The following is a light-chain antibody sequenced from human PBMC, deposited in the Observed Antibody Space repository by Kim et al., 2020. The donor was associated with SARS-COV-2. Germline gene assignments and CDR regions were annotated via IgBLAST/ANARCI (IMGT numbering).Light chain of an antibody. Sequence: SYELTQPPSVSVSPGQTASITCSGDKLGDKYACWYQQKPGQSHVLVIYQDSKRPSGIPERFSGSNSGNTATLTISGTQAMDEADYYCQAWDSSTGVVFGGGTQLTVL. V-gene: IGLV3-1*01. CDR1: KLGDKY. CDR2: QDS. CDR3: QAWDSSTGVV. J-gene: IGLJ2*01.